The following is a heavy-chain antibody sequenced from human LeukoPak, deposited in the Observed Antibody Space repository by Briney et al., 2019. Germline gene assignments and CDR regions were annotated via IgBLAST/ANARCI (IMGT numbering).Heavy chain of an antibody. CDR1: GYTFTSYD. J-gene: IGHJ3*02. D-gene: IGHD1-26*01. V-gene: IGHV1-8*03. CDR3: ARAGSYYAYDAFDI. Sequence: GASVKVSCKASGYTFTSYDINWVRQATGQGLEWWGWMNPNSGNTGYAQKFQGRVTITRNTSISTAYMELSSLRSEDTAVYYCARAGSYYAYDAFDIWGQGTMVTVSS. CDR2: MNPNSGNT.